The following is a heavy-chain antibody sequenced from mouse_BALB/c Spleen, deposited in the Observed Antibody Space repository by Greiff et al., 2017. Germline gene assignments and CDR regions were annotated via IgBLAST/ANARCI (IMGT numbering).Heavy chain of an antibody. CDR1: GYSFTGYF. J-gene: IGHJ4*01. Sequence: EVQLQQSGPELVKPGASVKISCKASGYSFTGYFMNWVKQSPGKSLEWIGRINPYNGDTFYNQKFKGKATLTVDKSSSTAHMELLSLTSEDSAVYYCGRRSGSRFYAMDYWGQGTSVTVSS. CDR3: GRRSGSRFYAMDY. V-gene: IGHV1-37*01. D-gene: IGHD1-3*01. CDR2: INPYNGDT.